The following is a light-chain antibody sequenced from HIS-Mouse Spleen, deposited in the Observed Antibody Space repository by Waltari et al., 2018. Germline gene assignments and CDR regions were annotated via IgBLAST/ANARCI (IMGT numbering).Light chain of an antibody. V-gene: IGLV3-19*01. CDR1: SLRSYY. CDR3: NSRDGSGNHVV. CDR2: GKN. J-gene: IGLJ2*01. Sequence: SSELTQDPAVSVALGQTVRITCQGDSLRSYYASWYQQKPGQAPVLVIYGKNNRPSGIPDRFSGSSAGNTESLTITGAQAEDEADDYCNSRDGSGNHVVFGGGTKLTVL.